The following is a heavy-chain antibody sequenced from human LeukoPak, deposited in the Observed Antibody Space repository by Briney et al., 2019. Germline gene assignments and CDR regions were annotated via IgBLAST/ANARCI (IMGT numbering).Heavy chain of an antibody. Sequence: ASVKVSCEVSGYTLTELSMHWVRQAPGKGLVWRGGFDPEEGETIYAQKFQGRVTMTQDTSTDTAYMELSSLRSEDTAVYYCATRSVWRGSYPHYYYYYGMDVWGQGTTVTVSS. CDR2: FDPEEGET. V-gene: IGHV1-24*01. CDR1: GYTLTELS. CDR3: ATRSVWRGSYPHYYYYYGMDV. J-gene: IGHJ6*02. D-gene: IGHD1-26*01.